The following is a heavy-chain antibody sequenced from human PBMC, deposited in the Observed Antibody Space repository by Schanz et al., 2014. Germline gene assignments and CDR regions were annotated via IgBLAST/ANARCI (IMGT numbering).Heavy chain of an antibody. J-gene: IGHJ3*02. Sequence: EVQLLESGGGLVQPGGSLRLSCAASGFTFSSHWMHWVRQDPGKGLVWVARINSVGSNTDYADSVTGRFTISRDNAKNTLYLQMNTLRAEDTAVYYCARKMKLGVYGGKGHDSLDIWGQGTMDTVSS. CDR3: ARKMKLGVYGGKGHDSLDI. CDR2: INSVGSNT. D-gene: IGHD4-17*01. V-gene: IGHV3-74*02. CDR1: GFTFSSHW.